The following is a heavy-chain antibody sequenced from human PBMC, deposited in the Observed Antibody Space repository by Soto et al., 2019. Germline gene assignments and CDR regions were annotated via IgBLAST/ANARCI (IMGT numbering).Heavy chain of an antibody. J-gene: IGHJ5*02. CDR2: IWYDGSNK. CDR1: GFTFSSYG. CDR3: ARDGLNLAATPAWFDP. Sequence: GGSLRLSCAASGFTFSSYGMHWVRQAPGKGLEWVAVIWYDGSNKYYADSVKGRFTISRDNSKNTLYLQMNSLRAEDTAVYYWARDGLNLAATPAWFDPWGQGTLVTVSS. D-gene: IGHD2-15*01. V-gene: IGHV3-33*01.